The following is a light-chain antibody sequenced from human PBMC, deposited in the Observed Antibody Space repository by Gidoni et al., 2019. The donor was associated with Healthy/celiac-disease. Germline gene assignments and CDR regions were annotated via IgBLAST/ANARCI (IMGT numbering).Light chain of an antibody. V-gene: IGKV1-39*01. CDR3: QQSCSTPPLT. CDR2: AAS. J-gene: IGKJ4*01. Sequence: DIQMTPFPSSLSASVGDRVTIPCRASQSISSYLNWYQQKPGKAPKLLIYAASSLQSGVPSRFSGSGSGTDFTLTISSLQPEDFAAYYCQQSCSTPPLTFGGGTRVEIK. CDR1: QSISSY.